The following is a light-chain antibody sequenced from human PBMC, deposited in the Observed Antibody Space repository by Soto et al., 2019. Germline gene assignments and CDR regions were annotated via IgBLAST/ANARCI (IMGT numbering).Light chain of an antibody. J-gene: IGKJ1*01. CDR2: GAS. CDR1: QSVSSSY. Sequence: DIGLTQSQGTLSLSPGERATLSCRALQSVSSSYLAWYQQNPGQAPRLLIYGASIRATVIPDRFSGSGSGTDFTLTISRLEPEDFAVYYCQQYGSSFGQGTKVEIK. CDR3: QQYGSS. V-gene: IGKV3-20*01.